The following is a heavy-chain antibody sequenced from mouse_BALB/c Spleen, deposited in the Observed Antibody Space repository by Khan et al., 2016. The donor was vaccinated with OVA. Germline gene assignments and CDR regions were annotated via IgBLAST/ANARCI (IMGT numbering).Heavy chain of an antibody. Sequence: EVQLQESGPGLVKPSQSLSLTCTVTGYSITSAYAWNWTRQFPGNKLEWMGYIPYRGTTSYTSSLNRRIPFTRHTSKNYCLLQLTSATTEDTATYYCAGGRAYWGQGTLVTVSA. J-gene: IGHJ3*01. CDR1: GYSITSAYA. CDR2: IPYRGTT. V-gene: IGHV3-2*02. CDR3: AGGRAY.